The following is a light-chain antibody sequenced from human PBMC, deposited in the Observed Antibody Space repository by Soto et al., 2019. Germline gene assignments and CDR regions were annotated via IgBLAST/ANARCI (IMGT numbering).Light chain of an antibody. V-gene: IGKV3-11*01. CDR3: QQRSSWPLT. J-gene: IGKJ4*01. CDR2: DAS. Sequence: ETVLTQSPATLSLSPGERAILSCRASQSVSTYLAWYQQKPGQAPRLLISDASNRATGIPARFSGSGSGTDFTLTISSLEPEDFAVYYSQQRSSWPLTFGGGTKVEIK. CDR1: QSVSTY.